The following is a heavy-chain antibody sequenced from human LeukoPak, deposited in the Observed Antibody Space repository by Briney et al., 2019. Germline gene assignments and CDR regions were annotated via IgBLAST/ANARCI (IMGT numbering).Heavy chain of an antibody. CDR3: ATTGLGD. D-gene: IGHD3/OR15-3a*01. J-gene: IGHJ4*02. V-gene: IGHV1-58*02. CDR1: GFTFINSI. CDR2: IVVGSGNT. Sequence: TSVEVSCKASGFTFINSIIQWVRQARGQRLEWIGWIVVGSGNTYYAQKFQERVTITRDMSTSTAYLELSSLRSEDTAVYYCATTGLGDWGQGTLVTVSS.